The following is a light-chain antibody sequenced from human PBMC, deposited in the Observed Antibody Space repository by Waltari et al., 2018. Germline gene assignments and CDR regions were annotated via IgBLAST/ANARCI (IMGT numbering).Light chain of an antibody. CDR3: QSYDTSLSVV. J-gene: IGLJ2*01. V-gene: IGLV1-40*01. CDR1: GSNIGAGYD. Sequence: QSVLTQPPSVSGAPGQRVTISCTGSGSNIGAGYDVNWYRQLPGKAPTLLTYGTTTRPVGVPDRFFGAQSGTSASLAIVGLQADDEADCYCQSYDTSLSVVFGGGTKLTVL. CDR2: GTT.